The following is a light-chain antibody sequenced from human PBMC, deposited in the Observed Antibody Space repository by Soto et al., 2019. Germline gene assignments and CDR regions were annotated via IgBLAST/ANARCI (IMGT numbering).Light chain of an antibody. CDR1: QSVSSN. J-gene: IGKJ4*01. V-gene: IGKV3-15*01. CDR3: QQYNNWPPLLT. Sequence: EIVMTQSPATLSASPGERATLSCRASQSVSSNLAWYQQKPGQAPRLLIYGASTRATGMPARFSGSGSGTEFTLTLSSLQSEDFAVYYCQQYNNWPPLLTFGGGTKVEIK. CDR2: GAS.